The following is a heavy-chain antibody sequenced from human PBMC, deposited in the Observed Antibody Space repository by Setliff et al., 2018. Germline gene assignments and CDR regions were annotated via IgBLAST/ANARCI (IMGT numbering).Heavy chain of an antibody. V-gene: IGHV4-59*02. D-gene: IGHD5-18*01. CDR3: VRDRTAYSYGLDV. Sequence: SETLSLTCTVSGGSVSPYFWSWIRQPPGKGLQWIGYIYHNGNTNFNPSLKSRVNMSIDTSKNQFALKLRSVTAADAAVYYCVRDRTAYSYGLDVWGHGTTVTVSS. J-gene: IGHJ6*02. CDR1: GGSVSPYF. CDR2: IYHNGNT.